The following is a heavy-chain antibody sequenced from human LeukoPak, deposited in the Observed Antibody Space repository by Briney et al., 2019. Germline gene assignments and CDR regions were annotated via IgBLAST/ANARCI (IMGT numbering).Heavy chain of an antibody. D-gene: IGHD6-13*01. CDR1: GGSISSYY. Sequence: PSETLSLTCTVSGGSISSYYWSWIRQPAGKGLEWIGRIYTSGSTNYNPSLKSRVTMSVDTSKNQFSLKLSSVIAADTAVYYCARENLAAAGTRRGYYYYYYMDVWGKGTTVTVSS. CDR2: IYTSGST. CDR3: ARENLAAAGTRRGYYYYYYMDV. J-gene: IGHJ6*03. V-gene: IGHV4-4*07.